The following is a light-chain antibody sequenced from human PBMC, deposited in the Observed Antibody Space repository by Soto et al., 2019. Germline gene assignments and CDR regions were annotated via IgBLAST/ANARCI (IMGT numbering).Light chain of an antibody. J-gene: IGKJ5*01. V-gene: IGKV1-39*01. CDR2: VAS. CDR1: QSINIY. Sequence: DIQMTQSPSSLSASVGDSVTITCRASQSINIYLSWYQQKPGKAPKLLINVASTLQGGVPSRFSGSGSGTEFTLAISSLQPEDSATYYCQQSFSTPQPFGQGTRLEI. CDR3: QQSFSTPQP.